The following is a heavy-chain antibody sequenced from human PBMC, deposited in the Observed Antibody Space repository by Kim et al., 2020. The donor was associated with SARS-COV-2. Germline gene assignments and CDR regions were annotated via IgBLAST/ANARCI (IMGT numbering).Heavy chain of an antibody. CDR1: GYTFRDYF. J-gene: IGHJ3*02. D-gene: IGHD3-3*01. CDR2: INPRSGDT. V-gene: IGHV1-2*06. CDR3: ARAPDILRVLDDAFEI. Sequence: ASVKVSCKTSGYTFRDYFMHWVRQAPGQGLEWMGRINPRSGDTEYAQKFQGRVTMTRDTAINTADLDLRGLTSDDTAVYYCARAPDILRVLDDAFEIWGQGILVTVSS.